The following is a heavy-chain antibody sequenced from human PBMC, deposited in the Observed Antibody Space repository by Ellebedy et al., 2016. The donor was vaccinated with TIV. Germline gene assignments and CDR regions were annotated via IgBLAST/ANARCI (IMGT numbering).Heavy chain of an antibody. CDR2: INHSGST. V-gene: IGHV4-34*01. J-gene: IGHJ4*02. Sequence: MPSETLSLTCTVSGGSISSYYWSWIRQPPGKGLEWIGEINHSGSTNYNPSLKSRVTISVDTSKNQFSLKLSSVTAADTAVYYCARARDNWNLIWGQGILVTVSS. CDR3: ARARDNWNLI. CDR1: GGSISSYY. D-gene: IGHD1-1*01.